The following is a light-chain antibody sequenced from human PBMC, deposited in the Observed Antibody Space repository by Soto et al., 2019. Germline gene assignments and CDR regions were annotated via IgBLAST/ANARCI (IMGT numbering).Light chain of an antibody. Sequence: QSALTQPASVSGSPGQSITISGTGTSNDVGGYNHVSWYQQHPGKAPKLIIYEVSYRPSGVSNRFSGSKSGNTASLTISGLQAEDEADYYCNSYRSTDTVVFGGGTKLTVL. CDR2: EVS. CDR1: SNDVGGYNH. J-gene: IGLJ2*01. CDR3: NSYRSTDTVV. V-gene: IGLV2-14*01.